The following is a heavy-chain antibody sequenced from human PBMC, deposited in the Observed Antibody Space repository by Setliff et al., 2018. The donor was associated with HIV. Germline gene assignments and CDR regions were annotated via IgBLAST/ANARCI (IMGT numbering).Heavy chain of an antibody. CDR2: IIPIIATT. CDR3: ARNGPHGSGWYNYLDF. CDR1: GDTFRSHA. D-gene: IGHD6-19*01. Sequence: SVKVSCKASGDTFRSHAISWVRRAPGQGLEWMGGIIPIIATTTYAQKFQDIVTIPAYEFTNTAYMEVSSLRSEDTAVYYCARNGPHGSGWYNYLDFWGQGTLVTVSS. V-gene: IGHV1-69*13. J-gene: IGHJ4*02.